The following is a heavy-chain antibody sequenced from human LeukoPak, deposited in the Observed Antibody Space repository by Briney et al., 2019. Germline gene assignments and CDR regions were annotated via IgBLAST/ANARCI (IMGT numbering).Heavy chain of an antibody. D-gene: IGHD3-3*01. CDR2: IYTSGST. J-gene: IGHJ5*02. CDR1: GGSISSYY. Sequence: SETLSLTCTVSGGSISSYYWSWIRQPAGKGLEWIGRIYTSGSTNYNPSLKSRVTMSVDTSKNQFSLKLSSVTAADTAVYYCARDSLFWSGYSYSGNWFDPWGQGTLVTVSS. V-gene: IGHV4-4*07. CDR3: ARDSLFWSGYSYSGNWFDP.